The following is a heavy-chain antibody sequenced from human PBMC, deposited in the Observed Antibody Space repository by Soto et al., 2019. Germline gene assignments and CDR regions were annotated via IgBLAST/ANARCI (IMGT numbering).Heavy chain of an antibody. CDR1: GFTSGDYA. CDR3: TRDSKLLWFGELSG. CDR2: IRSKAYGGTT. Sequence: GGSLRLSCTASGFTSGDYAMSWVRQAPGKGLEWVGFIRSKAYGGTTEYAASVKGRFTISRDDSKSIAYLQMNSLKTEDTAVYYCTRDSKLLWFGELSGWGQGTLVTVSS. V-gene: IGHV3-49*04. J-gene: IGHJ4*02. D-gene: IGHD3-10*01.